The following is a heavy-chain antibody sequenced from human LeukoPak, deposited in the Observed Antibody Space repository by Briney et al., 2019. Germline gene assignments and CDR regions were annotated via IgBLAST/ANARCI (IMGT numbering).Heavy chain of an antibody. J-gene: IGHJ5*02. CDR2: IYYSGST. Sequence: SETLSLTCTDSGGSISSYYWRWIRQPPGKGLEWIVYIYYSGSTNYNPSLKSRVTISVDTSKNQFSLKLSSVTAADTAVYYCARVRVAAAATPGLFVPWGQRTLVTVSS. V-gene: IGHV4-59*01. CDR3: ARVRVAAAATPGLFVP. CDR1: GGSISSYY. D-gene: IGHD6-13*01.